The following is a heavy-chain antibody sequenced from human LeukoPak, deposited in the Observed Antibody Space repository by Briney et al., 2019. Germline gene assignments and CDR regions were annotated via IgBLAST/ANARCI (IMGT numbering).Heavy chain of an antibody. CDR3: ARNNWGYWLNY. CDR2: ISGSGGST. Sequence: GGSLRLSCAASGFTFSSYAMSWVRQAPGKGLEWVSAISGSGGSTYYADSVKGRFAISRDNSKNSLYLQMNSLRAEDTAVYYCARNNWGYWLNYWGQGTLVTVSS. J-gene: IGHJ4*02. CDR1: GFTFSSYA. V-gene: IGHV3-23*01. D-gene: IGHD7-27*01.